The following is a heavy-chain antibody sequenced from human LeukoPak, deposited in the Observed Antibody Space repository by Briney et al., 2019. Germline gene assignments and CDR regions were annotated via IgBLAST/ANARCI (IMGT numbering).Heavy chain of an antibody. CDR2: ISSSSSYI. Sequence: GGSLRLSCAASGFTFSSYSMNWDRQAPGKGLEWVSSISSSSSYIYYADSVKGRFTISRDNAKNSLYLQMNSLRAEDTAVYYCARDKVASQRAAYYMDVWGKGTTVTVSS. CDR1: GFTFSSYS. J-gene: IGHJ6*03. D-gene: IGHD6-25*01. CDR3: ARDKVASQRAAYYMDV. V-gene: IGHV3-21*01.